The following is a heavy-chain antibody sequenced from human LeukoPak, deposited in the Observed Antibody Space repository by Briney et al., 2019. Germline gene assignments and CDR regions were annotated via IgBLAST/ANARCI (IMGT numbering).Heavy chain of an antibody. J-gene: IGHJ4*02. CDR2: ISGSGGST. CDR3: AKDPSYSSRWAFADC. V-gene: IGHV3-23*01. CDR1: GFTFSSYA. Sequence: GGSLRLSCAASGFTFSSYAMSWVRQAPGKGLEWVSAISGSGGSTYYADSVKGRFTISRDNSKNTLYLQVNSLRAEDTAVYYCAKDPSYSSRWAFADCWGQGTLVTVSS. D-gene: IGHD6-13*01.